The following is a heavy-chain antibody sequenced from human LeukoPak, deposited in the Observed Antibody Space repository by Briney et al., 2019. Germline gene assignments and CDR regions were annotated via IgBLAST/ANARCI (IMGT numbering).Heavy chain of an antibody. Sequence: ASVKVSCKTSGYTFSTYYMHWLRQAPGQGLEWLGIIHPTDGSTSYTQKIQGRVTMTRDTATGTVYLELSSLRSEDTAVYWCARANGGGHDYWGQGTLITVSS. CDR3: ARANGGGHDY. J-gene: IGHJ4*02. V-gene: IGHV1-46*01. D-gene: IGHD3-10*01. CDR2: IHPTDGST. CDR1: GYTFSTYY.